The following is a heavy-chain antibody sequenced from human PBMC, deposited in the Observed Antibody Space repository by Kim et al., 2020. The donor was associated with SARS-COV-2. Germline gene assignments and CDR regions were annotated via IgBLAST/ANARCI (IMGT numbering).Heavy chain of an antibody. CDR3: AKVGCGGDCYAPFDY. J-gene: IGHJ4*02. Sequence: DSVKGRFTISRDNSKNTLYLQMNSLRAEDTAVYYCAKVGCGGDCYAPFDYWGQGTLVTVSS. D-gene: IGHD2-21*02. V-gene: IGHV3-33*06.